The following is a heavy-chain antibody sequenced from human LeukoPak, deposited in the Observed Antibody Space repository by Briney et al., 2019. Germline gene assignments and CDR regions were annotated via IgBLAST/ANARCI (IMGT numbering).Heavy chain of an antibody. CDR3: ARDPHYGMDV. CDR2: IYYSGST. V-gene: IGHV4-31*03. Sequence: PSETLSLTRTVSGGSISSGGYYWSWIRQHPGKGLEWIGYIYYSGSTYYNPSLKSRVTISVDTSKNQFSLKLSSVTAADTAVYYCARDPHYGMDVWGQGTTVTVSS. CDR1: GGSISSGGYY. J-gene: IGHJ6*02.